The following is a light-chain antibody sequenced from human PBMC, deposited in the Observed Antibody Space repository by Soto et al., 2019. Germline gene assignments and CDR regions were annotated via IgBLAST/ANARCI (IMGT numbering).Light chain of an antibody. CDR2: GHS. CDR3: QSYDSSLSGHYV. Sequence: QLVLTQPPSVSGAPGQRVIISCTGSSSNIGAGYDVYWYQQLPGTAPKLLIYGHSNRPSGVPDRFSGSKSGTSASLAITGLQAEDEADYYCQSYDSSLSGHYVFGTGTKLTVL. CDR1: SSNIGAGYD. V-gene: IGLV1-40*01. J-gene: IGLJ1*01.